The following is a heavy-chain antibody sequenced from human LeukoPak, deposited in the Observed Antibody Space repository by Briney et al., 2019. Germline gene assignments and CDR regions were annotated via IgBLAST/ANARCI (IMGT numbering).Heavy chain of an antibody. Sequence: GGSLRLSCAASGFTFSSYWMHWVRQAPGKGLVWVSRINSDGSSTSYADSVKGRFTTSRDNAKNTLYLQMNSLRAEDTAVYYCARAPWGGGIRRFDYWGQGTLVTVSS. CDR2: INSDGSST. V-gene: IGHV3-74*01. CDR1: GFTFSSYW. D-gene: IGHD3-16*01. J-gene: IGHJ4*02. CDR3: ARAPWGGGIRRFDY.